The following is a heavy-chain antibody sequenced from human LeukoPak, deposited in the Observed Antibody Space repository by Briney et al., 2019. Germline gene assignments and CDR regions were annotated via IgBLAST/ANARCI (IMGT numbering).Heavy chain of an antibody. CDR3: TKDPNGDYVGAFDP. V-gene: IGHV3-23*01. Sequence: GGSLRLSCAASGFTFSSFAMTWVRQAPGKGLEWVSSITGNHGATYNIDSVKGRFTISRDNSQNTLYLQMNSLRAEDTAVYYWTKDPNGDYVGAFDPWGQGTLVTVSS. CDR2: ITGNHGAT. D-gene: IGHD4-17*01. CDR1: GFTFSSFA. J-gene: IGHJ5*02.